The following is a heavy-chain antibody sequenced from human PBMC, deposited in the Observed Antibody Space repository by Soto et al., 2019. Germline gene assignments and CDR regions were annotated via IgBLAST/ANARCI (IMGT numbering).Heavy chain of an antibody. V-gene: IGHV1-18*01. J-gene: IGHJ5*02. CDR3: ARVPAGYSSSWYPS. CDR1: GYTFTSYG. D-gene: IGHD6-13*01. CDR2: ISAYNGNT. Sequence: GASVKVSCKASGYTFTSYGISWVRQAPGQGLEWMGWISAYNGNTNYAQKLQGRVTMTTDTSTSTAYMELRSLRSDDTAVYYCARVPAGYSSSWYPSWGQGTLVTVSS.